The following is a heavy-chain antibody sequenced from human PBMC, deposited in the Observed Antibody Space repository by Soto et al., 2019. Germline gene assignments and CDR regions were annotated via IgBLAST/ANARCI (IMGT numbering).Heavy chain of an antibody. CDR1: GGSISSGGYS. V-gene: IGHV4-31*03. CDR2: IYYSEST. Sequence: QVQLQESGPGLVKPSQTLSLTCTVSGGSISSGGYSWSWIRQHPGKGLEWIGYIYYSESTYYNQPLQSRVNISVDTYKSQFYLKLCSVTTSDTAVYYCARAWGGYFDYWGQGTLVTVSS. CDR3: ARAWGGYFDY. J-gene: IGHJ4*02. D-gene: IGHD3-16*01.